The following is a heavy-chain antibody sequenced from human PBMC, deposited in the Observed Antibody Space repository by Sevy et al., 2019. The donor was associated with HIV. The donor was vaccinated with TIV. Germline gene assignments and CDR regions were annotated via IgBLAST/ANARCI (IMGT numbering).Heavy chain of an antibody. J-gene: IGHJ5*02. CDR3: AGENAWGRGYH. CDR2: IYYNGHI. V-gene: IGHV4-59*08. D-gene: IGHD1-26*01. Sequence: SETLSLTCTVSGGSITSLYWNWIRQPPGKGLEWIANIYYNGHINYNPSLKSRVTLSLDTSKNQFSLRLSSVTAADTAMYYCAGENAWGRGYHWGQGTLVTVSS. CDR1: GGSITSLY.